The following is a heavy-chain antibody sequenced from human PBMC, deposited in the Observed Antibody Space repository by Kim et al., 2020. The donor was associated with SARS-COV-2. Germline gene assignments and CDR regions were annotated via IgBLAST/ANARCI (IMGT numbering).Heavy chain of an antibody. V-gene: IGHV4-31*03. D-gene: IGHD3-10*01. CDR3: ARVGSGKWFGELLHIDY. CDR2: IYYSGST. CDR1: GGSISSGGYY. Sequence: SETLSLTCTVSGGSISSGGYYWSWIRQHPGKGLEWIGYIYYSGSTYYNPSLKSRVTISVDTSKNPFSLKLSSVTAADTAVYYCARVGSGKWFGELLHIDYWGQGTLVTVSS. J-gene: IGHJ4*02.